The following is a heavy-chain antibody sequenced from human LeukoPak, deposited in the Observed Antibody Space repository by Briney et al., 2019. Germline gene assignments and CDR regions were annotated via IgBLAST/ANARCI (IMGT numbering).Heavy chain of an antibody. J-gene: IGHJ4*02. CDR1: GYTFTSYG. CDR3: ARSPGDYDFWSGYYTSAVVLYFDY. D-gene: IGHD3-3*01. CDR2: ISAYNGNT. Sequence: ASVKVSCKASGYTFTSYGISWVRQAPGQGLEWMGWISAYNGNTNYAQKLQGRVTMTTDTSTSTAYMELRSLRSDDTAVYYCARSPGDYDFWSGYYTSAVVLYFDYWGQGTLVTVSS. V-gene: IGHV1-18*01.